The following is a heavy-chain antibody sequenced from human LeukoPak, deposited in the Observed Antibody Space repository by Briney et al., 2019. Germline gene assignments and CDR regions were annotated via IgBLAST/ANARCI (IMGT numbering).Heavy chain of an antibody. J-gene: IGHJ4*02. Sequence: GASVKVSCKASGGTFSSYAISWVRQAPGQGLEWMGRIIPILGIANYAQKFQGRVTITADKSTSTAYMELSSLRSEVTAVYYCARFEAVAGLDYWGQGTLVTVSS. CDR1: GGTFSSYA. CDR2: IIPILGIA. CDR3: ARFEAVAGLDY. V-gene: IGHV1-69*04. D-gene: IGHD6-19*01.